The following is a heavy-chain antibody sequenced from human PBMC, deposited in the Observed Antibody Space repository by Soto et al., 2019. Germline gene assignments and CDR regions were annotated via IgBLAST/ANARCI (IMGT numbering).Heavy chain of an antibody. D-gene: IGHD3-10*01. CDR3: ARSITLWFGEFNWFDP. J-gene: IGHJ5*02. Sequence: GASVKVSCKASGYTFTSSGISWVRQAPGQGLEWMGWISAYNGNTNYAQKLQGRVTMTTDTSTSTAYMELRSLRSDDTAVYYCARSITLWFGEFNWFDPWGQGTLVTVSS. CDR2: ISAYNGNT. CDR1: GYTFTSSG. V-gene: IGHV1-18*01.